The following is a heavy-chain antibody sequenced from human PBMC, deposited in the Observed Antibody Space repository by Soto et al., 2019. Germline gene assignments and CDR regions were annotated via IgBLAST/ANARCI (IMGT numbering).Heavy chain of an antibody. CDR3: TTSWWPALDKYYYYGMDV. D-gene: IGHD2-15*01. V-gene: IGHV3-15*07. CDR2: IKSKTDGGTT. Sequence: GSLRLSCAASGFTFSNAWMNWVRQAPGKGLEWVGRIKSKTDGGTTDYVAPVKGRFTISRDDSKNTLYLQMNSLKTEDTAVYYFTTSWWPALDKYYYYGMDVWGQGTTVTVSS. J-gene: IGHJ6*02. CDR1: GFTFSNAW.